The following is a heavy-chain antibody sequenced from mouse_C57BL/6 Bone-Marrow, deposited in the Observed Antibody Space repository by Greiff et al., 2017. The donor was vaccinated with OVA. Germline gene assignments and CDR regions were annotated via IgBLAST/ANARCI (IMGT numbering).Heavy chain of an antibody. J-gene: IGHJ1*03. Sequence: VQLQQSGAELVRPGASVKLSCKASGYTFTDYYINWVKQRPGQGLEWIARIYPGSGNTYSNEKLKGKATLTAEKSSRTAYMQLSSLTSEDSAVYFCAREIYYGNFDVWGTGTTVTVSS. CDR2: IYPGSGNT. D-gene: IGHD2-1*01. CDR1: GYTFTDYY. V-gene: IGHV1-76*01. CDR3: AREIYYGNFDV.